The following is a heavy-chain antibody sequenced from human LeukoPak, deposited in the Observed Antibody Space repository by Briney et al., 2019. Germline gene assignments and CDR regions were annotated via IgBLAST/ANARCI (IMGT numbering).Heavy chain of an antibody. CDR2: IYYSGST. CDR3: ARGIQLWLRGIYFDY. V-gene: IGHV4-39*07. Sequence: SETLSLTCTDSGGSISSSSYYWGWIRQPPGKGLEWIGSIYYSGSTYYNPSLKSRVTISVDKSKNQFSLKLSSVTAADTAVYYCARGIQLWLRGIYFDYWGQGTLVTVSS. J-gene: IGHJ4*02. D-gene: IGHD5-18*01. CDR1: GGSISSSSYY.